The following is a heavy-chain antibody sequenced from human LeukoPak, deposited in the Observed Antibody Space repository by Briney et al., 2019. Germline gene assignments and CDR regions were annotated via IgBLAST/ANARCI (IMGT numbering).Heavy chain of an antibody. D-gene: IGHD3-10*01. CDR3: ARVLWFGEFSDYHYGMDV. J-gene: IGHJ6*02. CDR2: INPNSGGT. CDR1: GYTFTGYY. V-gene: IGHV1-2*02. Sequence: ASVKVSCKASGYTFTGYYMHWVRQAPGQGLEWMGWINPNSGGTNYAQKFQGRVTMTRDTSISTAYMELSRLRSDDTAVYYCARVLWFGEFSDYHYGMDVWGQGTTVTVSS.